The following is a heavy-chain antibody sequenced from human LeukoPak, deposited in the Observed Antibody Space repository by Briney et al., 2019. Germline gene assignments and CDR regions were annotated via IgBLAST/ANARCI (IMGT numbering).Heavy chain of an antibody. CDR3: ARVSGGSYYGYYYYYMDV. D-gene: IGHD1-26*01. CDR1: GYTFTSYD. Sequence: EASVKVSCKASGYTFTSYDINLVRQDTGERLGWIGGMNPNRGYKGYAQKFPGRGTLTSNTAISTAYMELSSLRSEDTDVYYCARVSGGSYYGYYYYYMDVWGKGTTVTVSS. J-gene: IGHJ6*03. CDR2: MNPNRGYK. V-gene: IGHV1-8*03.